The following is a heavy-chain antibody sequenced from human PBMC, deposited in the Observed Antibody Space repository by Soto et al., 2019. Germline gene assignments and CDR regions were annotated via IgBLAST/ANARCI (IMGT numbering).Heavy chain of an antibody. CDR1: GYTLTSYA. D-gene: IGHD3-10*01. J-gene: IGHJ4*02. CDR2: INAGNGNT. Sequence: QVQLVQSGAEVKKPGASVKVSCKASGYTLTSYAMHWVRQAPGQRLEWMGWINAGNGNTKYSQKFQGRVTITRDTSASTAYMELSSLRSEDTAVYYCARGAVLLWFGELLYKEYYFDYWGQGTLVTVSS. CDR3: ARGAVLLWFGELLYKEYYFDY. V-gene: IGHV1-3*01.